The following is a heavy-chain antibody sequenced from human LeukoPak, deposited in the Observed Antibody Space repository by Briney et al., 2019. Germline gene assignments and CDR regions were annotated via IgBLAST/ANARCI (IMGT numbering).Heavy chain of an antibody. D-gene: IGHD4-17*01. V-gene: IGHV4-34*12. Sequence: SETLSLTSAVYGGSPTGYFSTWIRQPPGRGLEWIGEIIHSGSTPYTPTLQNRVTISVDTSKSQFSLNLTSVTAADTAIYYCASTQMRTVTTLFPSSGAPIDSWGQGSLVTVSS. CDR1: GGSPTGYF. CDR2: IIHSGST. CDR3: ASTQMRTVTTLFPSSGAPIDS. J-gene: IGHJ5*01.